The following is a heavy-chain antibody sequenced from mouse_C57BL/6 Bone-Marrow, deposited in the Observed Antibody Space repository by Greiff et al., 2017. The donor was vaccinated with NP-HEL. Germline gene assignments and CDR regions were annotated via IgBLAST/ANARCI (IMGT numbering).Heavy chain of an antibody. J-gene: IGHJ3*01. Sequence: QVQLQQSGPELVKPGASVKISCKASGYAFSSSWMNWVKQRPGKGLEWIGRIYPGDGDTNYNGKFKGKATLTADKSSSTAYMQLSSLTSEGSAVYFCARERLLWLRQAWLAYWGEGTLVTVSA. V-gene: IGHV1-82*01. D-gene: IGHD2-2*01. CDR3: ARERLLWLRQAWLAY. CDR2: IYPGDGDT. CDR1: GYAFSSSW.